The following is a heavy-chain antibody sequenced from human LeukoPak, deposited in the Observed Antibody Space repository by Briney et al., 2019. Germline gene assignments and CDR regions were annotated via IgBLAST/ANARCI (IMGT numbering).Heavy chain of an antibody. J-gene: IGHJ4*02. CDR2: INQDGREK. V-gene: IGHV3-7*01. Sequence: GGSLRLSCAVSGFTFSSYWMTWVRQVPGKGLQWVANINQDGREKYYMDSMKGRLNISRDNTENSVFLQLTSLRPEDTGIYFCAKGRYYGDYWGQGTLDAVSS. CDR1: GFTFSSYW. CDR3: AKGRYYGDY.